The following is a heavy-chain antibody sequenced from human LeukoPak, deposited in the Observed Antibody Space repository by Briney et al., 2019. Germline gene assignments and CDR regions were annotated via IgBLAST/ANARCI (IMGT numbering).Heavy chain of an antibody. D-gene: IGHD6-19*01. CDR1: GGLITSTIHY. J-gene: IGHJ4*02. CDR2: IYYNGIT. CDR3: ARQPTVKRGAVASNFDY. V-gene: IGHV4-39*01. Sequence: PSETLSPTCSVSGGLITSTIHYWAWVRQPPGQGLERIASIYYNGITYYNASLESRVTMSVDTSRNQFSLRLSSVSAADTSVYYCARQPTVKRGAVASNFDYWGQGTLVTVSS.